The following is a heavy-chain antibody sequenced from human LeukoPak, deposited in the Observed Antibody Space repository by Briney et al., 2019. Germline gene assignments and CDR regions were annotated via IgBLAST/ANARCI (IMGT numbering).Heavy chain of an antibody. CDR2: IYYSGST. Sequence: PSETLSLTCTVSGGSISGYYWSWIRQPPGKGLEWIGFIYYSGSTKYNPSLKSRVTISVDTSKNQFSLKLTSVTAADTAVYYCARYGSGRYSDDHFQHWGQGTLVTVSS. D-gene: IGHD3-10*01. V-gene: IGHV4-59*08. CDR3: ARYGSGRYSDDHFQH. J-gene: IGHJ1*01. CDR1: GGSISGYY.